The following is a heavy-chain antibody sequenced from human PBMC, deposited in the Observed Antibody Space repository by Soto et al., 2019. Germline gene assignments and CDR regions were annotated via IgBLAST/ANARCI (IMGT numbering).Heavy chain of an antibody. Sequence: QVQLVQSGAEVKKPGASVKVSCKASGYTFTSYAMHWVRQAPGQRLEWMGWINAGNGNTKYSQKFQGRDTITRDTSANTAYMELSSLRSEDTSLYYCARSDGPLGDYWGQGTLVTVSS. CDR1: GYTFTSYA. D-gene: IGHD4-17*01. CDR2: INAGNGNT. CDR3: ARSDGPLGDY. J-gene: IGHJ4*02. V-gene: IGHV1-3*01.